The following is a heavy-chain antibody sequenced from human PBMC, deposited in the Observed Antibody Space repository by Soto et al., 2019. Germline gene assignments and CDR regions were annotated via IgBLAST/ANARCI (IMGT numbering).Heavy chain of an antibody. D-gene: IGHD1-26*01. CDR3: ALALVLQWEQLSR. CDR1: GLTFSSHG. CDR2: IGYDGNNK. Sequence: GGSLRLSCAASGLTFSSHGMPWVRQAPGKGPEWVAVIGYDGNNKYYADSVKGRFTISRDNSKNKLYLQMNSLRADDTAVYYCALALVLQWEQLSRWGQGTLVTVSS. J-gene: IGHJ4*02. V-gene: IGHV3-30*03.